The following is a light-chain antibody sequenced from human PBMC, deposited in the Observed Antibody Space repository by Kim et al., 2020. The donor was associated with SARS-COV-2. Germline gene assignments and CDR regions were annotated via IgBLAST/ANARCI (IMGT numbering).Light chain of an antibody. V-gene: IGKV3-20*01. CDR3: QQYGSSPQT. J-gene: IGKJ1*01. CDR2: GAS. Sequence: EIVLTQSPGILSLSPGERATLSCRASQNINSDYVAWYQQQPGQAPRLLIFGASNRASGIPDRFSGSGSGTDFTLTINRLEPEDFAVYYCQQYGSSPQTFGQGTEVDIK. CDR1: QNINSDY.